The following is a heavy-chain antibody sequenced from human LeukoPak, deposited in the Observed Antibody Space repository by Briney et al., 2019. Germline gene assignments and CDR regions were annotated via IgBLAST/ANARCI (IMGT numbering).Heavy chain of an antibody. Sequence: SGTLSLTCAVYGGSFSGYYWSWIRQPPGKGLEWIGEINHSGSTNYNPSLKSRVTISVDTSKNQFSLKLSSVTAADTAVYYCARGPPRYYDSSGPWDYWGQGTLVTVSS. CDR3: ARGPPRYYDSSGPWDY. J-gene: IGHJ4*02. D-gene: IGHD3-22*01. CDR2: INHSGST. CDR1: GGSFSGYY. V-gene: IGHV4-34*01.